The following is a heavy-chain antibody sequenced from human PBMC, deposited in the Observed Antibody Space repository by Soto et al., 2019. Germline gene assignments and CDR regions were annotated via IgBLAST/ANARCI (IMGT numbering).Heavy chain of an antibody. CDR2: IWYDGSNK. CDR3: ARDPGEQQLPPENWFDP. CDR1: GFTFSSYG. J-gene: IGHJ5*02. Sequence: GGSLRLSCAASGFTFSSYGMHWVRQAPGKGLEWVAVIWYDGSNKYYADSVKGRLTISRDNSKNTLYLQMNSLRAEDTAVYYCARDPGEQQLPPENWFDPWGQGTLVTVSS. V-gene: IGHV3-33*01. D-gene: IGHD6-13*01.